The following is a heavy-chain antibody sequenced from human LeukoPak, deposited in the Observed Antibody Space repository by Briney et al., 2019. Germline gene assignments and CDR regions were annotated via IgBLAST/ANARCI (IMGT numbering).Heavy chain of an antibody. V-gene: IGHV3-21*01. J-gene: IGHJ6*03. D-gene: IGHD2-2*01. Sequence: GGSLRLSCAASGFTFSSYSMNWVRQAQGKGLEWVSSISSSSSYIYYADSVKGRFTISRDNAKNSLYLQMNSLRAEDTAVYYCARVPVVVVPADYYYMDVWGKGTTVTVSS. CDR3: ARVPVVVVPADYYYMDV. CDR1: GFTFSSYS. CDR2: ISSSSSYI.